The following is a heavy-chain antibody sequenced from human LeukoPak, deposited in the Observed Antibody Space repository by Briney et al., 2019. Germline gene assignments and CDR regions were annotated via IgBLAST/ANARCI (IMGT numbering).Heavy chain of an antibody. D-gene: IGHD6-13*01. Sequence: ASVKVSCKASGYTFTGYYMHWVRQAPGKGLEWMGGFDPEDGETIYAQKFQGRVTMTEDTSSDTAYMELSSLRSEDTAVYYCAIGDKPAAGPNWFDPWGQGTLVTVSS. J-gene: IGHJ5*02. CDR3: AIGDKPAAGPNWFDP. V-gene: IGHV1-24*01. CDR2: FDPEDGET. CDR1: GYTFTGYY.